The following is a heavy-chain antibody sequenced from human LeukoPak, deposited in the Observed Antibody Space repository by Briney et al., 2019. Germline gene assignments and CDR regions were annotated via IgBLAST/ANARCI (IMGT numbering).Heavy chain of an antibody. CDR1: GYTFTGYY. J-gene: IGHJ3*02. CDR3: ARGLSYCSGGSCYFLGAFDI. D-gene: IGHD2-15*01. V-gene: IGHV1-8*03. Sequence: GASVKVSCKASGYTFTGYYMHWVRQAPGQGLEWMGWMNPNSGNTGYAQKFQGRVTITRNTSISTAYMELSSLRSEDTAVYYCARGLSYCSGGSCYFLGAFDIWGQGTMVTVSS. CDR2: MNPNSGNT.